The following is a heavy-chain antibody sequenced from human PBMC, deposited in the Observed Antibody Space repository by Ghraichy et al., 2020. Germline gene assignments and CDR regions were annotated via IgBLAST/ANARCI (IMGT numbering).Heavy chain of an antibody. Sequence: GGSLRLSCAASGFTVSSNYMSWVRQAPGKGLEWVSVIYSGGSTYYADSVKGRFTISRDNAKNSLYLQMNSLRAEDTAVYYCARVDCSSTSCQRGDYWGQGTLVTVSS. J-gene: IGHJ4*02. D-gene: IGHD2-2*01. V-gene: IGHV3-53*01. CDR3: ARVDCSSTSCQRGDY. CDR1: GFTVSSNY. CDR2: IYSGGST.